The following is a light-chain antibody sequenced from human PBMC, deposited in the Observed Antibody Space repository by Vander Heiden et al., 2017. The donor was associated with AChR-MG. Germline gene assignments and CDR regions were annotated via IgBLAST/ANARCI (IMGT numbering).Light chain of an antibody. CDR3: QQYHNVPLAIT. J-gene: IGKJ5*01. CDR1: QDITNH. CDR2: DAS. V-gene: IGKV1-33*01. Sequence: DIQMTQSPSSLSASVGDRVTITCQASQDITNHLNWYQQKPGKAPKLLIYDASNLETGVPSRFSGSGSGTDFTFTISTLQPEDIATYYCQQYHNVPLAITFGQGTRLEIK.